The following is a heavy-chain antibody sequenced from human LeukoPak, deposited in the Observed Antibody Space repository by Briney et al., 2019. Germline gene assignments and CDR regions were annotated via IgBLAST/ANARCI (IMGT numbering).Heavy chain of an antibody. CDR2: IWYDGSNK. J-gene: IGHJ6*02. CDR1: GFTFSSYG. V-gene: IGHV3-33*01. CDR3: ARDGPPGLDGMDV. D-gene: IGHD3-9*01. Sequence: GGSLRLSCAASGFTFSSYGMHWVRQAPGKGLEWVAVIWYDGSNKYYADSVKGRFTISRDNSKNTLYLQMNSLRAEDTAVYYCARDGPPGLDGMDVWGQGTTVTVPS.